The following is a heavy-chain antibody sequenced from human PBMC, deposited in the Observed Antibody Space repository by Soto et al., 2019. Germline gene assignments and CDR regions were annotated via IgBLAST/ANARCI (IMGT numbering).Heavy chain of an antibody. Sequence: PGESLKISCKGSGYSFTSYWISWVRQMPGKGLEWMGRIDPSDSYTNYSPSFQGHVTISADKSISTAYLQWSSPKASDTAMYYCARQHSSSPNYYGMDVWGQGTTVTVSS. CDR2: IDPSDSYT. J-gene: IGHJ6*02. V-gene: IGHV5-10-1*01. CDR1: GYSFTSYW. D-gene: IGHD6-13*01. CDR3: ARQHSSSPNYYGMDV.